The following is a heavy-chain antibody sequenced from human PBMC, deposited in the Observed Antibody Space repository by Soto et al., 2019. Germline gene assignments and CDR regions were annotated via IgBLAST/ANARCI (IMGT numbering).Heavy chain of an antibody. CDR2: INPSGGST. V-gene: IGHV1-46*01. J-gene: IGHJ4*02. Sequence: XXXEVKKPGASVKVSCKASGYTFTNYYMHWVRQAPGQGLXXMGIINPSGGSTTYAQKFQGRVTMTRDTSTSTVYMELSSLRSEDTAVYYCARGFSSGWPFGYWGQGTPVTVSS. CDR3: ARGFSSGWPFGY. CDR1: GYTFTNYY. D-gene: IGHD6-19*01.